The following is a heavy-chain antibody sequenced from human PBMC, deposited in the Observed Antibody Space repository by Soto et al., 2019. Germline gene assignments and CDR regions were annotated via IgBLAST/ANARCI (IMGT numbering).Heavy chain of an antibody. Sequence: QVQLVESGGGVVQPGRSLRLSCAASGFSFSSYGMHWVRQAPGKGLAWVATIWYDGNTKYYADSVKDRFTISRDNSKEALSLQMNSLGDGDRGCYFGGGGAYCSDYWGQGTMVTVSS. CDR2: IWYDGNTK. J-gene: IGHJ4*02. V-gene: IGHV3-33*01. CDR1: GFSFSSYG. D-gene: IGHD3-16*01. CDR3: GGGAYCSDY.